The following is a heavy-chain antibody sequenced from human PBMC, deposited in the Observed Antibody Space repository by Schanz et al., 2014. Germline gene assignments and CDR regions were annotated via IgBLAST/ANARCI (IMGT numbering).Heavy chain of an antibody. CDR1: GFSFSTYW. D-gene: IGHD6-13*01. V-gene: IGHV3-7*02. CDR2: IKHDGSVK. Sequence: EEQLVESGGGLVQPGGSLRLSCAASGFSFSTYWMSWVRQAPGKGLEWVANIKHDGSVKDYVDSVEGRFTISRDNAKRYLFLQMNSLRVEDTTVYFCVSQTGSPNYWGQGTLVTVSS. CDR3: VSQTGSPNY. J-gene: IGHJ4*02.